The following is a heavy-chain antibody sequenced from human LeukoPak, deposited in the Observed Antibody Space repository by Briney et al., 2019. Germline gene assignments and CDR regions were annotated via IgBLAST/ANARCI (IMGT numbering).Heavy chain of an antibody. J-gene: IGHJ6*02. CDR1: GNTFTYYG. V-gene: IGHV1-18*01. D-gene: IGHD6-13*01. CDR3: ARGAREQQPDYYYGLDV. CDR2: ISAYNGNT. Sequence: ASVKVSCKASGNTFTYYGFSWVRQAPGQGLEWMGWISAYNGNTNYTQKLQGRVTMTTDAPTSTAYMELRSLRSDDTAVYYCARGAREQQPDYYYGLDVWGQGTTVTVSS.